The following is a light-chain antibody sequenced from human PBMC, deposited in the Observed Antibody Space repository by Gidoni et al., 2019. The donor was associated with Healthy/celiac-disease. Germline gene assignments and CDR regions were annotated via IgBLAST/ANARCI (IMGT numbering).Light chain of an antibody. CDR2: AAS. V-gene: IGKV1-39*01. CDR3: QQSYSTLPYT. CDR1: QSISSY. Sequence: DIQMTQSPSSLSASVGDRVTITCRASQSISSYLNWYQQKPGKAPKLLFYAASSLQSGVPSRFSGSGSGTDFTLTISSLQPEDFATYYCQQSYSTLPYTFGQXTKLEIK. J-gene: IGKJ2*01.